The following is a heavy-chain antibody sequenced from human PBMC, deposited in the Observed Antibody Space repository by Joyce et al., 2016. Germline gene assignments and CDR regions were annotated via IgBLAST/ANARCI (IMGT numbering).Heavy chain of an antibody. D-gene: IGHD6-25*01. Sequence: QVQLVESGGGVVQPGRSLRLSCAASGLTLRNSGVHWVRQATGKGLEWVAVISYDGIYKYYADSVKGRFTISKDNSKNTVFLEMNSLRAEDTAVYYCAKILTATYSSGWFLDYWGQGTLVTVSS. CDR2: ISYDGIYK. CDR1: GLTLRNSG. J-gene: IGHJ4*02. V-gene: IGHV3-30*18. CDR3: AKILTATYSSGWFLDY.